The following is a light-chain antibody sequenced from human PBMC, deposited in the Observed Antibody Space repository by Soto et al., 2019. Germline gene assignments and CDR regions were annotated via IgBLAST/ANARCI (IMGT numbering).Light chain of an antibody. CDR1: QSVSSSY. V-gene: IGKV3-20*01. J-gene: IGKJ4*01. CDR2: GAS. CDR3: QQYGSSPPLT. Sequence: EIELTQSPGTLSLSPGERATLSCRASQSVSSSYLAWYQQKAGQAPRLLIYGASSRATGIPDRFSGSGSGTDFTLTISTLEPEDFAVYYCQQYGSSPPLTFGGGTKVEIK.